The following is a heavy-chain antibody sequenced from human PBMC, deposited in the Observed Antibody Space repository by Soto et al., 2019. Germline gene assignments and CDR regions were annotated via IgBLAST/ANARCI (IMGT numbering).Heavy chain of an antibody. J-gene: IGHJ4*02. CDR3: ARDLGCYDSSGYFDY. D-gene: IGHD3-22*01. CDR1: GFTFSDYY. CDR2: ISSSGSII. V-gene: IGHV3-11*01. Sequence: PGGSLRLSCAASGFTFSDYYMSWILQAPGKGLGWVSYISSSGSIIYYVDSVKGRFTISRDNAKNSLYLQMNSLRAEDTAVYYCARDLGCYDSSGYFDYWGQGTLVTV.